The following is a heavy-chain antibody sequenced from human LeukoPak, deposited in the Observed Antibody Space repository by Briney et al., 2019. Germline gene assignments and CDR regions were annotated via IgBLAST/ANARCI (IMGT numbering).Heavy chain of an antibody. V-gene: IGHV3-23*01. CDR3: AKVITMIAVVIGAFDI. J-gene: IGHJ3*02. CDR2: ISGSGGST. Sequence: SGGTLRLSCAASGFTFSSYGMSWVRQAPGKGLEWVSAISGSGGSTYYADSVKGRFTISRDNSKNTLYLQMNSLRAEDTAVYYCAKVITMIAVVIGAFDIWGQGTMVTVSS. D-gene: IGHD3-22*01. CDR1: GFTFSSYG.